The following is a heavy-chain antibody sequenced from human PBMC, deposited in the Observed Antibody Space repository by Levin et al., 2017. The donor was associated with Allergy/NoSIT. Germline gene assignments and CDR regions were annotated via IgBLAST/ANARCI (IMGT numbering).Heavy chain of an antibody. Sequence: GESLKISCKGSGYSFTTYWIAWVRQMPGKGLAWMGIIYPGDSDTRYNPSFQGQVTISADKSISTAYLQWSSLKASDTAMYYCARRSNDFSMDVWGKGTTVTVSS. CDR1: GYSFTTYW. CDR2: IYPGDSDT. V-gene: IGHV5-51*01. CDR3: ARRSNDFSMDV. J-gene: IGHJ6*03. D-gene: IGHD3-3*01.